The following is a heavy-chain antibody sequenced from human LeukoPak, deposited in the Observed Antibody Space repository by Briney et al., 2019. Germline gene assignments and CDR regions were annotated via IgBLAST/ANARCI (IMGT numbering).Heavy chain of an antibody. J-gene: IGHJ4*02. CDR1: GFTFSNFG. Sequence: GGSLRLSCVVSGFTFSNFGMSWVRQAPGKGLEWVSGFSGSGVSGKYADSVKGRFTISRDNSKNTLYLQMNSLRAEDTAVYYCARKSDSLLVREGDCWGQGTLVTVSS. V-gene: IGHV3-23*01. CDR3: ARKSDSLLVREGDC. CDR2: FSGSGVSG. D-gene: IGHD3-10*01.